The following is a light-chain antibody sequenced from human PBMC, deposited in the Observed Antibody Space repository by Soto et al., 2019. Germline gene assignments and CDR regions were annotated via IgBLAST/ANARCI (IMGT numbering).Light chain of an antibody. CDR2: DTS. J-gene: IGKJ5*01. Sequence: LTHSPATLSVSPVGRATLSCRPTQSVSIKLASYQQKPGQTPRLLLYDTSTRVTGIPARFSGSGSGTEFILTISSLQSEDFAVYYCQQYNKWPPITFGQGTRLEIK. CDR1: QSVSIK. CDR3: QQYNKWPPIT. V-gene: IGKV3-15*01.